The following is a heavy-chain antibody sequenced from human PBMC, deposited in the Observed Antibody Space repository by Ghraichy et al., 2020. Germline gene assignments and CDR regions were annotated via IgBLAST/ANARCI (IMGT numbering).Heavy chain of an antibody. CDR3: ARSYYYDSSGYYPYYYYGMDV. CDR1: GDSVSSNRAA. V-gene: IGHV6-1*01. Sequence: SQTLSLTCAISGDSVSSNRAAWNWIRQSPSRGLEWLGRTYYRSKWYNDYAVSVKSRITINPDTSKNQFSLQLNSVTPEDTAVYYCARSYYYDSSGYYPYYYYGMDVWGQGTSVTVSS. J-gene: IGHJ6*02. CDR2: TYYRSKWYN. D-gene: IGHD3-22*01.